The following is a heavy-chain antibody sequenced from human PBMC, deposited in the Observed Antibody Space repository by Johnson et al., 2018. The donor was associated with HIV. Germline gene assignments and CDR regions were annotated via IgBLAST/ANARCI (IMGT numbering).Heavy chain of an antibody. CDR1: GFTFSSYA. J-gene: IGHJ3*02. Sequence: QVQLVESGGGLIQPGGSLRLSCAVSGFTFSSYAMHWVRQAPGKGLEWVAVISYDGGSKYYADSVKGRFTVSRDNSKNTLYLQINSLRPEDTAVYYCARLPSGYSRDDLDIWGQGTMVTVSS. CDR2: ISYDGGSK. D-gene: IGHD5-18*01. V-gene: IGHV3-30*04. CDR3: ARLPSGYSRDDLDI.